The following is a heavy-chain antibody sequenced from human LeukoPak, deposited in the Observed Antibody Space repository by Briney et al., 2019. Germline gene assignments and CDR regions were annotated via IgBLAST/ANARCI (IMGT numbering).Heavy chain of an antibody. V-gene: IGHV4-61*08. CDR3: ARPGRYTYWYFDL. Sequence: SQTLSLTCAVSGGSISSGGYSWSWIRQPPGKGLEWIGSVYYSGSANYNPTLRTRVTISVDTSKNQFSLKLSSVTAADTAVYYCARPGRYTYWYFDLWGRGTLVTVSS. D-gene: IGHD1-26*01. CDR2: VYYSGSA. J-gene: IGHJ2*01. CDR1: GGSISSGGYS.